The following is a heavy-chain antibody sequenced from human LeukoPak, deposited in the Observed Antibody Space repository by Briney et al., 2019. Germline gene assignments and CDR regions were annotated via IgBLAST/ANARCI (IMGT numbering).Heavy chain of an antibody. CDR1: GDSVSSNSAA. CDR3: ARGSDSGYWVAFAYYFDY. CDR2: TYYRSKWYN. Sequence: SQTLSLTCAISGDSVSSNSAAWNWIRQSPSRGLEWLGRTYYRSKWYNDYAVSVKSRITINPDTSKNQFSLQLNSVTPEDTAVYYCARGSDSGYWVAFAYYFDYWGQGTLVTVSS. D-gene: IGHD1-26*01. J-gene: IGHJ4*02. V-gene: IGHV6-1*01.